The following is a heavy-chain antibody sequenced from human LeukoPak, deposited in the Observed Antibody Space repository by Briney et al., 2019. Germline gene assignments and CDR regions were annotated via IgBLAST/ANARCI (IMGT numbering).Heavy chain of an antibody. Sequence: GGSLRLSCAASGFTFSSYAMSWVRQAPGKGLEWVSAISGSGGSTYYADSVKGRFTISRDNSKNTLYLQMNSLRAEDTAVYYCAKDDRIVYDSRVVTYYFDYWGQGTLVTVSS. J-gene: IGHJ4*02. V-gene: IGHV3-23*01. CDR1: GFTFSSYA. CDR3: AKDDRIVYDSRVVTYYFDY. CDR2: ISGSGGST. D-gene: IGHD3-22*01.